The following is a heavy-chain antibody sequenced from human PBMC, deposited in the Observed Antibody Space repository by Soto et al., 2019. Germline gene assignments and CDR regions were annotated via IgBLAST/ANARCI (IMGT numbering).Heavy chain of an antibody. CDR1: GYTFTSYG. CDR2: IIPIFGTA. D-gene: IGHD6-19*01. J-gene: IGHJ4*02. V-gene: IGHV1-69*13. Sequence: SVKVSCKASGYTFTSYGISWVRQAPGQGLEWMGGIIPIFGTANYAQKFQGRVTITADESTSTAYMELSSLRSEDTAVYYCARGRVAGTGGFDYWGQGTLVTVSS. CDR3: ARGRVAGTGGFDY.